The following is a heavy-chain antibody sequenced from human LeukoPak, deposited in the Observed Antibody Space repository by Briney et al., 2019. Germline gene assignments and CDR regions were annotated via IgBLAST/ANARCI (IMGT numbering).Heavy chain of an antibody. Sequence: SETLSLTCTVSGGSISSSSYYWGWIRQPPGKGLEWIGSIYYSGSTYYNPSLKSRVTISVDTSKNQFSLKVSSVTVADTAVYYCARDDTPYGSGSYSNWGQGTLVTVSS. CDR3: ARDDTPYGSGSYSN. J-gene: IGHJ4*02. D-gene: IGHD3-10*01. V-gene: IGHV4-39*07. CDR2: IYYSGST. CDR1: GGSISSSSYY.